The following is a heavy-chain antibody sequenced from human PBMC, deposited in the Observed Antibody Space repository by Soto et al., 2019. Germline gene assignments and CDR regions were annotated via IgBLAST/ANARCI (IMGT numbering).Heavy chain of an antibody. CDR1: GFTFSDYA. D-gene: IGHD6-19*01. V-gene: IGHV3-30*18. Sequence: VQLVESGGGVVQPGRSLRLSCAASGFTFSDYAMHWVRQAPGKGREWVAVVSHDGRNTHYADSVKGRFTISRDSSKNTVSLEMTSLRAEDTDVYYCAKGGRQWLVTSGFNYWGQGALVTVSS. CDR2: VSHDGRNT. CDR3: AKGGRQWLVTSGFNY. J-gene: IGHJ4*02.